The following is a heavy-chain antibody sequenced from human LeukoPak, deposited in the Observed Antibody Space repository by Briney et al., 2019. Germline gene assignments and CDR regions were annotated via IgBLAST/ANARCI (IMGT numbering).Heavy chain of an antibody. D-gene: IGHD6-13*01. CDR2: ISSTGSTI. V-gene: IGHV3-48*04. CDR3: ARLGSIAAAGTPDY. J-gene: IGHJ4*02. CDR1: GFTFSSYS. Sequence: GGSLRLSCAASGFTFSSYSMNWVRQAPGKGLEWVSYISSTGSTIYYADSVKGRFTISRDNAKNSLYLQMNSLRGEDTAVYYCARLGSIAAAGTPDYWGQGTLVTVSS.